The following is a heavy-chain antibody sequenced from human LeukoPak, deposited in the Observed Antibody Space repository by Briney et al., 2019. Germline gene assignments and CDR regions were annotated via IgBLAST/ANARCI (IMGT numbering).Heavy chain of an antibody. CDR3: ARVDTVMAYYFDL. Sequence: GGSLRLSCAASGFTVSSNYMSWVRQAPGKGLEWVSVIYSGGSTYYADSGKGRFTISRDNSKNTLYLQMNSLRAEDTAVYYCARVDTVMAYYFDLWGQGTLVTVSS. J-gene: IGHJ4*02. V-gene: IGHV3-53*05. D-gene: IGHD5-18*01. CDR1: GFTVSSNY. CDR2: IYSGGST.